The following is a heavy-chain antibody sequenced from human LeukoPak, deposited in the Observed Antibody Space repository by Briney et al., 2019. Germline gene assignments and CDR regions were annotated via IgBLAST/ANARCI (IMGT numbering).Heavy chain of an antibody. CDR3: GRAPRPVAWNWFDP. V-gene: IGHV3-49*01. J-gene: IGHJ5*02. CDR2: IRSTAYGGTT. D-gene: IGHD2-15*01. CDR1: GFTFGDYA. Sequence: GGSLRLSCTVSGFTFGDYAMSWFRQAPGKGLEWVGFIRSTAYGGTTEYTASVKGRFTISRDDSKSIAYLQMNSLKTDDTAVYYCGRAPRPVAWNWFDPWGQGTLVTVSS.